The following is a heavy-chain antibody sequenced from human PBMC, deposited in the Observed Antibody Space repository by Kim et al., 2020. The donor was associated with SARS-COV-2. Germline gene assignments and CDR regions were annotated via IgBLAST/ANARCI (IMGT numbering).Heavy chain of an antibody. J-gene: IGHJ4*02. D-gene: IGHD5-18*01. CDR3: AKGQSGYSYGCDY. Sequence: YTDTGKGRFTISRDNSKNTLYLQMNSLRAEDTAVYYCAKGQSGYSYGCDYWGQGTLVTVSS. V-gene: IGHV3-23*01.